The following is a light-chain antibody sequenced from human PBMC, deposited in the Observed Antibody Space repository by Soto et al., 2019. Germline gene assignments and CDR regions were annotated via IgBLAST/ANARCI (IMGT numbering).Light chain of an antibody. CDR1: SSNIGAGYD. CDR2: GNT. V-gene: IGLV1-40*01. Sequence: QSVLTQPPSVSGAPGQRVTISCTGSSSNIGAGYDVHWYQQLPGTAPKLLIYGNTNRPSGVPDRFSGSKSGTSASLAITGLQAEDEADYYCQSYDLTLSGDVFGIGTKVTVL. CDR3: QSYDLTLSGDV. J-gene: IGLJ1*01.